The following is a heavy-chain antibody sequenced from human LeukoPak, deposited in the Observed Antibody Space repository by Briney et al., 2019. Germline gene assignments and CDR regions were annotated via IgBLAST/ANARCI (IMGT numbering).Heavy chain of an antibody. CDR2: IIPIFGTA. V-gene: IGHV1-69*13. CDR3: ARDPANWFDP. CDR1: GGTFSSYA. J-gene: IGHJ5*02. Sequence: ASVKVSCKASGGTFSSYAISWVRQAPGQGLEWMGGIIPIFGTANYAQKFQGGVTITADESTSTAYMELSSLRSEDTAVYYCARDPANWFDPWGQGTLVTVSS.